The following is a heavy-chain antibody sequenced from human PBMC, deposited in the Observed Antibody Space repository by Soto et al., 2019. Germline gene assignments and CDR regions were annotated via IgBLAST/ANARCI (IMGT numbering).Heavy chain of an antibody. V-gene: IGHV3-30*18. J-gene: IGHJ4*02. CDR1: GFTFNIYA. Sequence: QVQLVESGGGVVQPGRSLRVSCAASGFTFNIYAIHWVRQAPGKGLEWVAVISYDGSKKYYAESVEGRFTVSRDNSKNTLYLQMNSLRADDTAVYYCAKDGVSWGISGTTFHWGQGTLVTVSS. CDR2: ISYDGSKK. CDR3: AKDGVSWGISGTTFH. D-gene: IGHD1-7*01.